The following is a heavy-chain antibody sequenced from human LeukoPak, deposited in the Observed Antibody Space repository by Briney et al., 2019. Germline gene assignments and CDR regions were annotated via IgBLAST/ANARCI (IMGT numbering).Heavy chain of an antibody. Sequence: SETLSLTCTVSGDSINAYYWGWIRQPPGEGLEWIGYIYFSGTTKYNPSLESRVTISVDTSKNQFSLKLPSVTAADTAVYYCARVNYRSGSHSSWFDPWGQGTLVTVSS. V-gene: IGHV4-59*08. J-gene: IGHJ5*02. CDR3: ARVNYRSGSHSSWFDP. D-gene: IGHD3-10*01. CDR1: GDSINAYY. CDR2: IYFSGTT.